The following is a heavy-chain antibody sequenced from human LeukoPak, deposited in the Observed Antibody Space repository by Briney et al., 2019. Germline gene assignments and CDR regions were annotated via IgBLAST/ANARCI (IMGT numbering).Heavy chain of an antibody. V-gene: IGHV3-23*01. D-gene: IGHD6-19*01. CDR2: ISGSGGST. Sequence: QPGGTLRLSCAASGFTFSSYGMSWVRQAPGKGLEWVSAISGSGGSTYYADSVKGRFTISRDNSKNTLYLQMNSLRAEDTAVYYCAKLQSSGWHSQNDAFDIWGQGTMVTVPS. J-gene: IGHJ3*02. CDR3: AKLQSSGWHSQNDAFDI. CDR1: GFTFSSYG.